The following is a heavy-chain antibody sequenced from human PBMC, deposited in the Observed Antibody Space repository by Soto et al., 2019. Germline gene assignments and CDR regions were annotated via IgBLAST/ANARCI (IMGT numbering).Heavy chain of an antibody. CDR2: TYYRSKWYN. CDR1: GDSVSSNSAA. CDR3: ARDWADITGTLITYYYGMDV. J-gene: IGHJ6*02. Sequence: SQTLSLTCAISGDSVSSNSAAWNWIRQSPSRGLEWLGRTYYRSKWYNDYAVSVKSRITINPDTSKNQFSLQLNSVTPEDTAVYYCARDWADITGTLITYYYGMDVWGQGTTVTVSS. V-gene: IGHV6-1*01. D-gene: IGHD1-20*01.